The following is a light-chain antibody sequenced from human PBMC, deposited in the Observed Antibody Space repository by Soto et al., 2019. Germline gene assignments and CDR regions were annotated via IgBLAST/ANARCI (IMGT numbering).Light chain of an antibody. Sequence: QSVLTQPPSASGTPGQRVTISCSGSSSNIGSNYVYWYQQLPGTAPKLLIYGNSNRPSGVPDRFSGSKSGTSASLAITGLQAEDEADYYCQSYDSSLSVVVFGGGTKVTVL. CDR2: GNS. CDR1: SSNIGSNY. CDR3: QSYDSSLSVVV. J-gene: IGLJ2*01. V-gene: IGLV1-40*01.